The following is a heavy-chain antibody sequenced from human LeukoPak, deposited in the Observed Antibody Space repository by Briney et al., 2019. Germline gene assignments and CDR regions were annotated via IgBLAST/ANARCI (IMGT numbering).Heavy chain of an antibody. CDR2: IYTSGST. Sequence: SETLSLTCTVSGGSISSYYWSWIRQPAGKGLEWIGRIYTSGSTNYNPSLKSRVTMSVDTSKNQFSLKLSSVTAADTAVYYCASAELSIAAAPPKYWGPRTLVTVSS. CDR1: GGSISSYY. CDR3: ASAELSIAAAPPKY. V-gene: IGHV4-4*07. J-gene: IGHJ4*02. D-gene: IGHD6-13*01.